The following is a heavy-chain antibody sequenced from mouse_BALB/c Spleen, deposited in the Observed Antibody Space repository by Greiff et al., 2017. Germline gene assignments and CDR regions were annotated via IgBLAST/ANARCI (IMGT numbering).Heavy chain of an antibody. J-gene: IGHJ1*01. CDR2: IRNRANGYTT. CDR1: GFTFTDYY. CDR3: TRERSRSQLPTGYFDV. D-gene: IGHD1-1*01. V-gene: IGHV7-3*02. Sequence: DVMLVESGGGLVQPGGSLRLSCATSGFTFTDYYMSWVRQPPGKALEWLGFIRNRANGYTTEYSASVKGRFTISRDNSQSILYLQMITLRAEDSATYYCTRERSRSQLPTGYFDVWGAGTTVTVSS.